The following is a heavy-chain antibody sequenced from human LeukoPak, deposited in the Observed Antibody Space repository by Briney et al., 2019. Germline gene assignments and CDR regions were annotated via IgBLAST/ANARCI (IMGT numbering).Heavy chain of an antibody. V-gene: IGHV1-18*01. CDR1: GYTLTNYG. Sequence: ASVKVSCKASGYTLTNYGITWVRQAPGQGLEWMGWVTANTGNTNYVRKLQGRVTMTRDTSTNTAYMELRSLRSDDTAVYYCARDRDGYNTGPFDYWGQGTLVTVSS. J-gene: IGHJ4*02. CDR3: ARDRDGYNTGPFDY. CDR2: VTANTGNT. D-gene: IGHD5-24*01.